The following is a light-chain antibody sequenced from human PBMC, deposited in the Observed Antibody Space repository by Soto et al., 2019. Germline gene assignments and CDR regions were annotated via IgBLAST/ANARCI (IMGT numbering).Light chain of an antibody. V-gene: IGKV3D-15*01. CDR2: GAS. CDR3: QQYRGWPRT. J-gene: IGKJ1*01. CDR1: QSVDIN. Sequence: EIVLTQSPATLSVSPGERVTLSCRASQSVDINLAWYQQKPGQAPRLLIYGASTRATDMPGRFRGSGAGAEFTLTISSLQSEASAVYYCQQYRGWPRTFGQGTKVEIK.